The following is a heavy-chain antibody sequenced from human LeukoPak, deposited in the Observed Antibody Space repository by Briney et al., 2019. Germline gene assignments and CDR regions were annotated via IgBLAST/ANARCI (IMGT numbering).Heavy chain of an antibody. CDR1: GFTFNSYA. V-gene: IGHV3-23*01. Sequence: PGGSLRLSCAVSGFTFNSYAMSWVRQAPGKGLEWVSAISGSGGNTYYADSVKGRFTISRDNSKNTLYLQMNSLRAEDTAVYYCAKAPTGYCSGGSCYHFDYWGQGTQVTVSS. D-gene: IGHD2-15*01. J-gene: IGHJ4*02. CDR2: ISGSGGNT. CDR3: AKAPTGYCSGGSCYHFDY.